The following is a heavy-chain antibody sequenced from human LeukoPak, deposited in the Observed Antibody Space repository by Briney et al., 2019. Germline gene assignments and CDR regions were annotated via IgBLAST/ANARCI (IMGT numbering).Heavy chain of an antibody. CDR1: GGSISSYY. CDR3: ARTVSPDIVVVPAAIGAFDI. D-gene: IGHD2-2*01. J-gene: IGHJ3*02. CDR2: IYYSGST. V-gene: IGHV4-59*01. Sequence: SETLSLTCTVSGGSISSYYWSWIRQPPGKGLEWIGYIYYSGSTNYNPSLKSQVTISVDTSKNQFSLKLSSVTAADTAVYYCARTVSPDIVVVPAAIGAFDIWGQGTMVTVSS.